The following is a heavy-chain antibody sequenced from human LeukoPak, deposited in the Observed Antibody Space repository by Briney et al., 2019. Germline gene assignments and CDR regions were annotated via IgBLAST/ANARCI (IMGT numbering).Heavy chain of an antibody. Sequence: SETLSLTCTVSGGSISSSSYYWGWIRQPPGKGLEWIGSIYYSGSTYYNPSLKSRVTISVDTSKNQFSLKPSSVTAADTAVYYCARRRRIGRYSYGCLDYWGQGTLVTVSS. D-gene: IGHD5-18*01. V-gene: IGHV4-39*01. CDR3: ARRRRIGRYSYGCLDY. CDR2: IYYSGST. CDR1: GGSISSSSYY. J-gene: IGHJ4*02.